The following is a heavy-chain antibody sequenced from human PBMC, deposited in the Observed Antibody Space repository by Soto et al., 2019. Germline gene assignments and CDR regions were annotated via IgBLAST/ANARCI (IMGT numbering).Heavy chain of an antibody. CDR1: GYTFTSYD. J-gene: IGHJ5*02. V-gene: IGHV1-8*01. Sequence: ASVKVSCKASGYTFTSYDINWVRQATGQGLEWMGWMNPNSGNTGYAQKFQGRVTMTRNTSISTAYMELSSLRSEDTAVYYCAREGCSSTSCYPSWFDPWGQGTLVTVSS. CDR2: MNPNSGNT. D-gene: IGHD2-2*01. CDR3: AREGCSSTSCYPSWFDP.